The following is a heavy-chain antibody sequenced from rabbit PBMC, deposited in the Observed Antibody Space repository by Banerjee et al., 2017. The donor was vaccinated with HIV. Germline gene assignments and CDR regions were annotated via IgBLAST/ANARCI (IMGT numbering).Heavy chain of an antibody. CDR1: GFSFSNKYV. CDR3: ARVGNDGNWDL. V-gene: IGHV1S40*01. CDR2: INSNTGNT. D-gene: IGHD2-1*01. J-gene: IGHJ4*01. Sequence: GFSFSNKYVMCWVRQAPGKGLEWIACINSNTGNTVYASWAKGPFTISKTSSTTVTLQMTSLTAADTATYFCARVGNDGNWDLWGQGTLVTVS.